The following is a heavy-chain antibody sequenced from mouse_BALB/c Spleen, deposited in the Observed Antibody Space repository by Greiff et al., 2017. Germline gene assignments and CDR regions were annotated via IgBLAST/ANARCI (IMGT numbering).Heavy chain of an antibody. CDR1: GYTFTSYW. CDR2: IYPGDGDT. D-gene: IGHD2-10*01. V-gene: IGHV1-87*01. CDR3: ARLEAYFYAMDY. Sequence: VKLQESGAELARPGASVKLSCKASGYTFTSYWMQWVKQRPGQGLEWIGAIYPGDGDTRYTQKFKGKATLTADKSSSTAYMQLSSLASEDSAVYYCARLEAYFYAMDYWGQGTAVTVSS. J-gene: IGHJ4*01.